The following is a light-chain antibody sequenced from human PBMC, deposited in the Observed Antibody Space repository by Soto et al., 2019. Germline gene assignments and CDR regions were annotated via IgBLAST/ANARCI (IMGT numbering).Light chain of an antibody. Sequence: QSVLNQPHSASGTHGQTIAISCSGGSSNIGRHTVNWYQQLQGTAPRLLIYSNTQRPSGVPDRFSGSKSGTSASLAISGLQSEYEGDYYCAAWDDSLNGVVFGGGTKLTVL. V-gene: IGLV1-44*01. CDR1: SSNIGRHT. J-gene: IGLJ2*01. CDR3: AAWDDSLNGVV. CDR2: SNT.